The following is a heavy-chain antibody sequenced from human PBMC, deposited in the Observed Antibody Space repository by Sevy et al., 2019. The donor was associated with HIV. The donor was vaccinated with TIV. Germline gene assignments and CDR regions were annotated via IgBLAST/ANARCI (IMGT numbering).Heavy chain of an antibody. Sequence: GGSLRLSCAASGFTFSNYYMNWIRQAPGKGLEWVSYISGSGNTKYYTDSVKGRFTISRDNAKNSLFLQMDSLRFEDTAVYYCASDPTYYDFWSGYYTGWVDPWGQGTLVTVSS. CDR1: GFTFSNYY. J-gene: IGHJ5*02. CDR3: ASDPTYYDFWSGYYTGWVDP. V-gene: IGHV3-11*01. D-gene: IGHD3-3*01. CDR2: ISGSGNTK.